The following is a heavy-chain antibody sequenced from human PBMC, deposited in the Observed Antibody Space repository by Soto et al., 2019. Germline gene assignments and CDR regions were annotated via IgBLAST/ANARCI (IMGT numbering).Heavy chain of an antibody. CDR3: ARDYYGSGSSDYGMDV. J-gene: IGHJ6*02. CDR1: GYSFTSYW. D-gene: IGHD3-10*01. V-gene: IGHV5-51*01. Sequence: GESLKISCKGSGYSFTSYWIGWVRQMPGKGLEWMGIIYPGDSDTRYSPSFQGQVTMTRDTSISTAYMELSRLRSDDTAVYYCARDYYGSGSSDYGMDVWGQGTTVTVSS. CDR2: IYPGDSDT.